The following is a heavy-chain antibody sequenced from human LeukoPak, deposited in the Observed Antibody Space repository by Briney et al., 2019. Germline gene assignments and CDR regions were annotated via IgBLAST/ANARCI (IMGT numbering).Heavy chain of an antibody. CDR3: AKEWAAYNWSDYFEY. D-gene: IGHD1-20*01. J-gene: IGHJ4*02. CDR1: GFTFDDYA. V-gene: IGHV3-9*01. CDR2: ISWNRGSI. Sequence: GRSLRLSCAASGFTFDDYAMRWVRQAPGKGLEWVSGISWNRGSIGYADSVKGRFTISRDNAKNSLYLQMNSLRAEDTALYYCAKEWAAYNWSDYFEYWGQGTLGTVSS.